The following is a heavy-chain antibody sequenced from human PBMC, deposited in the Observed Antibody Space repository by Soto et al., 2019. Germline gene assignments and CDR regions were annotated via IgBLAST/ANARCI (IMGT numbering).Heavy chain of an antibody. CDR2: ISGSGGST. V-gene: IGHV3-23*01. D-gene: IGHD3-3*01. Sequence: GGSLRLSFAASGFTFSSYAMSWVRQAPGKGLEWVSAISGSGGSTYYADSVKGRFTISRDNSKNTLYLQMNSLRAEDTAVYYCAKDEVSVTISTMYVWGQGTTVTVSS. J-gene: IGHJ6*02. CDR3: AKDEVSVTISTMYV. CDR1: GFTFSSYA.